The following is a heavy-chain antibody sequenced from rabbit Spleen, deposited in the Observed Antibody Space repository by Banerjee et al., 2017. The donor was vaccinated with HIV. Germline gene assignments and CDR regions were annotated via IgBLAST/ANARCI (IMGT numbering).Heavy chain of an antibody. Sequence: QSLEESGGDLVKPGASLTLTCTASGFSFSSRYYMCWVRQAPGKGLEWIACIWGGSSGRTYYASWAKSRFTISKTSSTTVTLQMTSLTAADTATYFCARDTSSSFSSYGMDLWGPGTLVTVS. J-gene: IGHJ6*01. D-gene: IGHD1-1*01. CDR1: GFSFSSRYY. CDR2: IWGGSSGRT. CDR3: ARDTSSSFSSYGMDL. V-gene: IGHV1S40*01.